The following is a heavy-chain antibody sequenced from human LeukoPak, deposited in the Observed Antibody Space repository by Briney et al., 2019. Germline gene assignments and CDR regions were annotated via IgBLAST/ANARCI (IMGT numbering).Heavy chain of an antibody. J-gene: IGHJ5*02. CDR1: GLRASDYY. V-gene: IGHV3-66*03. D-gene: IGHD2-15*01. CDR3: ARDRAATQDWVEFDP. CDR2: IHGSGDT. Sequence: PGGSLRLSCAVSGLRASDYYMSWVRQAPGKGLEWVALIHGSGDTFYGDSVKGRFTISRDDSKNTVYLRMNSLRVEDTAVYFCARDRAATQDWVEFDPWGQGTLVTVSS.